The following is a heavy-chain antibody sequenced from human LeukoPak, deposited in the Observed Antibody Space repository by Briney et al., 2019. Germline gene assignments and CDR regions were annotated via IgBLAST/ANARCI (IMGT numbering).Heavy chain of an antibody. CDR3: ARRTEYYGSGSSPNYYFDY. D-gene: IGHD3-10*01. J-gene: IGHJ4*02. Sequence: PSETLSLTCTVSGGSISSYYWSWIRQPAGKGLEWIGRIYTSGSTNYNPSLKSRVTMSVDTSKNQFSLKLSSVTAADTAVYYCARRTEYYGSGSSPNYYFDYWGQGTLVTVSS. CDR2: IYTSGST. CDR1: GGSISSYY. V-gene: IGHV4-4*07.